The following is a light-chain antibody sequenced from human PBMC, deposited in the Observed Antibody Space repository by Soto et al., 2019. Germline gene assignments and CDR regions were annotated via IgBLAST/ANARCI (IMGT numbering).Light chain of an antibody. CDR2: GAS. CDR3: QRYGSSLT. CDR1: QFVYSDY. V-gene: IGKV3-20*01. Sequence: VLTQSPGTLSLSPGESATLSCRTSQFVYSDYVAWYQQKPGQAPRLLIYGASKRATGIPDRFSGSGSGADFTLTVSRLEPEDFAVYFCQRYGSSLTFGPGTKVDIK. J-gene: IGKJ3*01.